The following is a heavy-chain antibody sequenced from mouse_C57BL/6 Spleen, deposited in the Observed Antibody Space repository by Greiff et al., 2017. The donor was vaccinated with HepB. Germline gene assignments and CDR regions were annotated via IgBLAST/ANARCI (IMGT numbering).Heavy chain of an antibody. J-gene: IGHJ1*03. CDR3: ARDDYYGSSYWYFDV. CDR2: ISYDGSN. CDR1: GYSITSGYY. V-gene: IGHV3-6*01. D-gene: IGHD1-1*01. Sequence: EVKLQESGPGLVKPSQSLSLTCSVTGYSITSGYYWTWIRQFPGNKLEWMGYISYDGSNNYNPSLKNRISITRDTSKNQFFLKLNSVTTEDTATYYCARDDYYGSSYWYFDVWGTGTTVTVSS.